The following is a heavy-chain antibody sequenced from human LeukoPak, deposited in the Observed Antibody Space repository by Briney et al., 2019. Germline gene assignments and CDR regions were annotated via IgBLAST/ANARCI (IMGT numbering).Heavy chain of an antibody. CDR3: VRDRSGYDHLDY. J-gene: IGHJ4*02. CDR1: GGCFSGYY. D-gene: IGHD5-12*01. V-gene: IGHV4-34*01. Sequence: SETLSLTCAVYGGCFSGYYWSWIRQPPGKGLEWIGEINHSGSTNYNPSLKSRVTISVDTSKNQFSLKLSSVTAADTAVYYCVRDRSGYDHLDYWGQGTLVTVSS. CDR2: INHSGST.